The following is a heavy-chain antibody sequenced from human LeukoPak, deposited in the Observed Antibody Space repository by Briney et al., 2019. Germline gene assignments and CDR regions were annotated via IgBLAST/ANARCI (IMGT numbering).Heavy chain of an antibody. CDR1: TFTLNNYW. J-gene: IGHJ4*02. V-gene: IGHV3-7*05. D-gene: IGHD6-13*01. CDR2: IKQDGSEK. CDR3: ASRAGYTGSWSAFDY. Sequence: GGSLRLSCTASTFTLNNYWMSWVRQAPGKGLEWVANIKQDGSEKYHVDSVEGRFTISRDNAKNSLYLQMNSLRAEDTAVYYCASRAGYTGSWSAFDYWGQGTLVTVSS.